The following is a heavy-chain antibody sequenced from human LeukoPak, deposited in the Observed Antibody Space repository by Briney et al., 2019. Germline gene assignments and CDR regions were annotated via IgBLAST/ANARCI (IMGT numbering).Heavy chain of an antibody. J-gene: IGHJ1*01. CDR1: GYTFSSYD. Sequence: VASVKVSCKASGYTFSSYDINWVRQAPGQGLEWMGWINPNSGGTNYAQKFQGWVTMTRDTSISTAYMELSRLRSDDTAVYYCARSFGSSPLYFQHWGQGTLVTVSS. D-gene: IGHD3-10*01. CDR2: INPNSGGT. V-gene: IGHV1-2*04. CDR3: ARSFGSSPLYFQH.